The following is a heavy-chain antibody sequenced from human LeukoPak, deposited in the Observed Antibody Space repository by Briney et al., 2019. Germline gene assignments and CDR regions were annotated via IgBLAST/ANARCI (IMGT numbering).Heavy chain of an antibody. CDR3: ARAEEGGSYSSV. Sequence: GGSLRISCAASGFTFSDYYMTWIRQAPGKGLEWVSYISSSGITIYYADSVKGRFTISRDNAKKSLYLQMNSLRAEDTAVYYCARAEEGGSYSSVWGQGTLVTVSS. D-gene: IGHD1-26*01. CDR2: ISSSGITI. CDR1: GFTFSDYY. J-gene: IGHJ4*02. V-gene: IGHV3-11*01.